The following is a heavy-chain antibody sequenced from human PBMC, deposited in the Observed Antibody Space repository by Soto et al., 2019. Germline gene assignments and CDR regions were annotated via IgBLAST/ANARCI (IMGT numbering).Heavy chain of an antibody. CDR3: AKGAEGYVVSSLDS. V-gene: IGHV3-23*01. Sequence: EVQLLESGGGFVQPGGSLRLSCAASGFRFSDFAMTWVRQAPGRGLEWVSAITGTASSTYYADSVKGRFTISRDNSKNPPYLQINSLRAEDTAIYYRAKGAEGYVVSSLDSWGQGTLVTVSS. CDR1: GFRFSDFA. J-gene: IGHJ4*02. D-gene: IGHD5-12*01. CDR2: ITGTASST.